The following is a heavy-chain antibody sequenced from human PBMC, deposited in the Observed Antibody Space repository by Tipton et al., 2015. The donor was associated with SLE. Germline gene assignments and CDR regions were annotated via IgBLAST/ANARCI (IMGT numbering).Heavy chain of an antibody. J-gene: IGHJ6*03. CDR2: IYTSGST. Sequence: TLSLTCTVSGGSFTSGTYYWSWIRQPAGKGLEWIGRIYTSGSTNYNPSLKSRGTISVDTSKNQFSLKLSSVTAADTAVYYCAREGVGYQLFPDYYYYYMDVSGKGTTVTVSS. V-gene: IGHV4-61*02. CDR1: GGSFTSGTYY. CDR3: AREGVGYQLFPDYYYYYMDV. D-gene: IGHD2-2*01.